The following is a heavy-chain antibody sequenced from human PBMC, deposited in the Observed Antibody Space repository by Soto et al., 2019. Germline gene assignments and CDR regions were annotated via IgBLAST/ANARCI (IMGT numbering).Heavy chain of an antibody. J-gene: IGHJ6*02. CDR3: ASDGQYRHQAIITEYIGMAV. V-gene: IGHV1-69*01. D-gene: IGHD2-2*02. CDR2: LIPIFGGA. Sequence: VQVVQSEAEAKKPGSSVKLSCEVSGFTFSNAAFAWVRQAPGQGLECMGGLIPIFGGAKYAQKFQGRVDITADELTAILYMEVTSLTIDDTAVYFCASDGQYRHQAIITEYIGMAVWGQGTTVTV. CDR1: GFTFSNAA.